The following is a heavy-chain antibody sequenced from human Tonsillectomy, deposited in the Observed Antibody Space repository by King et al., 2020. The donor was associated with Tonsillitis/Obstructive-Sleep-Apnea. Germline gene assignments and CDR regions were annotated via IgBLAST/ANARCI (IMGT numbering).Heavy chain of an antibody. J-gene: IGHJ4*02. Sequence: MQLQESGPGLVKPSETLSLTCTVSGGPISSSSYYLGWIRQPPGKGLEWIGSIYYSGSTYYNPSLKSRVTISVETSKNQFSLRLSSVTAADTAVYYCARLRVGILDFDYWGQGTLVTVSS. V-gene: IGHV4-39*01. CDR1: GGPISSSSYY. CDR3: ARLRVGILDFDY. D-gene: IGHD1-26*01. CDR2: IYYSGST.